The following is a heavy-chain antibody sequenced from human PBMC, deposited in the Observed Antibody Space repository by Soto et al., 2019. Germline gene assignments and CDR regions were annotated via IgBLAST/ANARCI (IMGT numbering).Heavy chain of an antibody. V-gene: IGHV3-23*01. D-gene: IGHD2-21*02. CDR1: GFTYNNYA. CDR3: AKGSVVVAAKFDS. CDR2: ISSSGYSA. Sequence: EVQLLESGGALVQPGVSLSLSCAASGFTYNNYAMGWVRQAPGTGLEWVSAISSSGYSAYYADSVKGRFTISRDNSRNTMFLQRNKLSAEDTAVYYCAKGSVVVAAKFDSWGQGTQVTVSS. J-gene: IGHJ4*02.